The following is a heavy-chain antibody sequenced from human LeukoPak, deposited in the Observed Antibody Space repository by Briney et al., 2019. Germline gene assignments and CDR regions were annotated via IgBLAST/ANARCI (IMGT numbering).Heavy chain of an antibody. V-gene: IGHV5-51*01. CDR3: ARLGGAVYDSSGYYPKYFDY. J-gene: IGHJ4*02. D-gene: IGHD3-22*01. Sequence: GESLKISCKGSGYSFTSYWIGWVRQMPGKGLEWMGIIYPGDSDTRYSPSFQGQVTISADKSISTAYLQWSSLKASDIAMYYCARLGGAVYDSSGYYPKYFDYWGQGTLVTVSS. CDR1: GYSFTSYW. CDR2: IYPGDSDT.